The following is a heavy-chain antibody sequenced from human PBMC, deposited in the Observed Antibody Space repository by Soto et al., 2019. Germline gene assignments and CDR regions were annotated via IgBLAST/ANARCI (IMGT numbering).Heavy chain of an antibody. Sequence: QVQLVESGGGVVQPGRSLRLSCAASGFTFSSYAMHWVRQAPGKGLEWVAVISYDGSNKYYADSVKGRFTISRDNSKNTLDLQMNSRRAEDTAVYYCARDTGGSNWDEVRYFDYWGQGTLVTVSS. D-gene: IGHD1-20*01. J-gene: IGHJ4*02. CDR2: ISYDGSNK. CDR1: GFTFSSYA. CDR3: ARDTGGSNWDEVRYFDY. V-gene: IGHV3-30-3*01.